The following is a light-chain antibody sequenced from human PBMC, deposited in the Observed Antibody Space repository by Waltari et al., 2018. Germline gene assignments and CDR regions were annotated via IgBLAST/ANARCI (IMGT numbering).Light chain of an antibody. V-gene: IGLV1-44*01. Sequence: QSVLTQQPSASGTPGQGVTISCSGSRSNIGPNNVNWYQQLPGTAPKVLIYSNNQRPSGVPDRFSGSKSCTSASLAVSGLQSEDEGDYYCATWDDSLNGVVFGGGTKLTVL. CDR3: ATWDDSLNGVV. CDR2: SNN. J-gene: IGLJ3*02. CDR1: RSNIGPNN.